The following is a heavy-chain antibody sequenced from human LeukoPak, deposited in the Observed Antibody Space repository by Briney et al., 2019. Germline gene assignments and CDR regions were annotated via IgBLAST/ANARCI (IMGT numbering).Heavy chain of an antibody. CDR1: GFTFDDYG. V-gene: IGHV3-20*01. Sequence: GGSLRLSCAASGFTFDDYGMSWVRQAPGKGLEWVSGINWNGGSTGYADSVKGRFTISRDNAKNSLYLQMNSLRVEDTALYHCARYSGWSWIQSPFDYWGQGTLVTVSS. J-gene: IGHJ4*02. D-gene: IGHD5-18*01. CDR2: INWNGGST. CDR3: ARYSGWSWIQSPFDY.